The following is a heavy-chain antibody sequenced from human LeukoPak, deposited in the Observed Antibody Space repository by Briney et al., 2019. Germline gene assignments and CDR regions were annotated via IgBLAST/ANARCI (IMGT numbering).Heavy chain of an antibody. J-gene: IGHJ4*02. CDR1: GGSFSGYY. CDR2: INHSGST. Sequence: SETLSLTCAVYGGSFSGYYWSWIRQPPGKGLEWIGEINHSGSTNYNPSLKSRVTISVDTSKNQFSLKLSSVTAADTAVYYCARGLGMDDYVWGSYPPPFDYWGQRTLVTVSS. CDR3: ARGLGMDDYVWGSYPPPFDY. V-gene: IGHV4-34*01. D-gene: IGHD3-16*02.